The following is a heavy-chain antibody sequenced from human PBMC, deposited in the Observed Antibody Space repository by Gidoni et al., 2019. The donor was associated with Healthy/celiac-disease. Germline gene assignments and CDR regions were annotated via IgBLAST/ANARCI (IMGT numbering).Heavy chain of an antibody. D-gene: IGHD2-21*02. CDR3: ASYCGGDCYSGDY. J-gene: IGHJ4*02. CDR1: GFTFSSYA. CDR2: ISGSGGST. Sequence: EVQLLESGGGLVQPGGSLRLSCAASGFTFSSYAMSWVRLAPGKGLEWVSAISGSGGSTYYADSVKGRFTISRDNSKNTLYLQMNSLRAEDTAVYYCASYCGGDCYSGDYWGQGTLVTVSS. V-gene: IGHV3-23*01.